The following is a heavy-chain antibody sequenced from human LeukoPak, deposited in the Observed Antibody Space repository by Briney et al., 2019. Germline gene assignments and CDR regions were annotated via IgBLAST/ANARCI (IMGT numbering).Heavy chain of an antibody. CDR3: ARYSSSWYTPKNYFDY. CDR2: ISSSSSYI. Sequence: PGGSLRLSCAASGFTFSSYSMNWVRQAPGKGLEWVSSISSSSSYIYYADSVKGRFTISRDNAKNSLCLQMNSLRAEDTAVYYCARYSSSWYTPKNYFDYWGQGTLVTVSS. V-gene: IGHV3-21*01. D-gene: IGHD6-13*01. J-gene: IGHJ4*02. CDR1: GFTFSSYS.